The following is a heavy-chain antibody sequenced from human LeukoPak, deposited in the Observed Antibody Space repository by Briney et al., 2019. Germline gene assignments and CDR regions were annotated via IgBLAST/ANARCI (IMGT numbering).Heavy chain of an antibody. Sequence: GASVTVSCKVSGYTLTELSMHWVRQAPGRGLEWMGGFDPEDGETIYAQKFQGRVTMTEDTSTDTAYMELSSLRSEDTAVYYCATAPRPRGYMDVWGKGTTVTVSS. D-gene: IGHD3-10*01. CDR2: FDPEDGET. V-gene: IGHV1-24*01. CDR1: GYTLTELS. J-gene: IGHJ6*03. CDR3: ATAPRPRGYMDV.